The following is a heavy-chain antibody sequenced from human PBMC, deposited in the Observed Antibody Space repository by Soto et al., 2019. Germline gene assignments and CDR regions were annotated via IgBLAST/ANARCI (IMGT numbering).Heavy chain of an antibody. Sequence: PSDTLSLTCTVSGGSISGYYWSWIRQPPGKGLEWIGYIYYSRSTKYKPSLKSRVTISVDPPKNKFSLKLTSVTPWDTAVYYCVSIDPNNDYWGRETLVTVSS. V-gene: IGHV4-59*07. D-gene: IGHD1-1*01. CDR1: GGSISGYY. CDR3: VSIDPNNDY. J-gene: IGHJ4*02. CDR2: IYYSRST.